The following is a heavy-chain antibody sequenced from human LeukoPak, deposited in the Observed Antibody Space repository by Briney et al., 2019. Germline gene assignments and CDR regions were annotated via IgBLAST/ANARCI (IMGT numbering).Heavy chain of an antibody. J-gene: IGHJ4*03. D-gene: IGHD2-8*02. Sequence: SETESLTCTVSGGSISSYYWSWTRQPPGKGLEWIGYIYYSGSTNYNPSLKSRVTISVDTSKNQFSLKLSSVTAADTAVYYCARHSRGRWCVFDYWGPGNPGSVSS. CDR1: GGSISSYY. CDR2: IYYSGST. CDR3: ARHSRGRWCVFDY. V-gene: IGHV4-59*01.